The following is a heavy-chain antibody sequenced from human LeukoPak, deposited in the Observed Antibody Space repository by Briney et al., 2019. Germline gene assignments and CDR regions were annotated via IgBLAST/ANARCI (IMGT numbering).Heavy chain of an antibody. CDR3: ARHFGEVAAFSRLEVFDP. Sequence: SETLSLTCTVSGGSISSVNYYWGWIRQPPGKGLEWIGTIYYSGSTYYNPSLKSRVTISVDTSKNQFSLTLSSVTATDTAVYCCARHFGEVAAFSRLEVFDPWGQGTLVTVSS. J-gene: IGHJ5*02. V-gene: IGHV4-39*01. D-gene: IGHD2-21*02. CDR2: IYYSGST. CDR1: GGSISSVNYY.